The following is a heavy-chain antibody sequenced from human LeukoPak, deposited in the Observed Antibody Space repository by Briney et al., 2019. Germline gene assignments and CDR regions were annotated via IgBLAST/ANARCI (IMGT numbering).Heavy chain of an antibody. Sequence: ASVKVSCKASGDTFTSYGISWVRQAPGQGLEWMGWISAYNGNTNYAQKLQGRVTMTTDTSTSKAYMELRSLRPDDTAVYYCARGILWFGEFLDYWGQGTLVTVSS. CDR1: GDTFTSYG. CDR2: ISAYNGNT. CDR3: ARGILWFGEFLDY. J-gene: IGHJ4*02. D-gene: IGHD3-10*01. V-gene: IGHV1-18*01.